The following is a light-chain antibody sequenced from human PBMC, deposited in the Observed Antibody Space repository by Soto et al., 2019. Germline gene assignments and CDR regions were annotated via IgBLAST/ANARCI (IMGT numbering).Light chain of an antibody. CDR1: QGIRSA. J-gene: IGKJ1*01. CDR2: AVS. Sequence: AIQVTQSPSSLSASVGDRVTITCRTSQGIRSALGWYQQKPGKVPKLLIYAVSTLQSGVPSRFSGSGSGRDFTLTISSLQPEDFATYYCLLDYAYFWAFGQGTKVDIK. V-gene: IGKV1-6*01. CDR3: LLDYAYFWA.